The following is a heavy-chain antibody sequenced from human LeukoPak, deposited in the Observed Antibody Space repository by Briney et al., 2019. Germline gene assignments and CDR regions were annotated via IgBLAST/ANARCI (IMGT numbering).Heavy chain of an antibody. D-gene: IGHD2-15*01. J-gene: IGHJ4*02. CDR3: ARGKGYCSGGSCYTLNLNKQNRFDY. CDR2: INHSGST. CDR1: GGSFSGYY. V-gene: IGHV4-34*01. Sequence: SETLSLTCAVYGGSFSGYYWSWIRQPPGKGLEWIGEINHSGSTNYNPSLKSRVTISVDTSKNQFSLKLSSVTAADTAVYYCARGKGYCSGGSCYTLNLNKQNRFDYWGQGTLATVSS.